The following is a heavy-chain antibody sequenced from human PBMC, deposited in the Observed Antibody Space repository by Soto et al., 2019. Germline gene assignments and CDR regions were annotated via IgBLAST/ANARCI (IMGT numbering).Heavy chain of an antibody. Sequence: EVQLLESGGGLVQPGGSLRLSCAASGFTFSSYAMSWVRQAPGKGLEWVSAISGSGGSTYYADSVKGRFTISRDNSKNTLYLQMNSLRAEDTAVYYCAKVTKYYYDSSGYDDAFDIWGQGTMVTVSS. V-gene: IGHV3-23*01. CDR1: GFTFSSYA. J-gene: IGHJ3*02. D-gene: IGHD3-22*01. CDR3: AKVTKYYYDSSGYDDAFDI. CDR2: ISGSGGST.